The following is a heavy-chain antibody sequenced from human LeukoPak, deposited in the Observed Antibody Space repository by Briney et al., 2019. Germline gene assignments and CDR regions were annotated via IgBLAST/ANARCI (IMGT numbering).Heavy chain of an antibody. J-gene: IGHJ4*02. CDR2: IKQDGSEK. CDR3: ARDRWGVAAAGNIDY. Sequence: GGSLRLSCAASAFTFSSYEMNWVRQAPGKGLEWVANIKQDGSEKYYVDSVKGRFTISRDNAKNSLYLQMNSLRAEDTAVYYYARDRWGVAAAGNIDYWGQGTLVTVSS. V-gene: IGHV3-7*01. D-gene: IGHD6-13*01. CDR1: AFTFSSYE.